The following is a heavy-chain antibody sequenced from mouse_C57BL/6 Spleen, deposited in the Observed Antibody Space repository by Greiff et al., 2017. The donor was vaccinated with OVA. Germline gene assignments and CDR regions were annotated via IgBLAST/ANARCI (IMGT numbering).Heavy chain of an antibody. CDR3: ARCDYDGSWFAY. D-gene: IGHD2-4*01. J-gene: IGHJ3*01. CDR2: IYPGGGYT. V-gene: IGHV1-63*01. CDR1: GYTFTNYW. Sequence: VQLVESGAELVRPGTSVKMSCKASGYTFTNYWIGWAKQRPGHGLEWIGDIYPGGGYTNYNEKFKGKATLTADKSSSTAYMQFSSLTSEDSAIYYCARCDYDGSWFAYWGQGTLVTVSA.